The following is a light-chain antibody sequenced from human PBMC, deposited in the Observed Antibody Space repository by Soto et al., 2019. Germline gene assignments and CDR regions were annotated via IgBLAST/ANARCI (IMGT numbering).Light chain of an antibody. Sequence: DVVLTKTPLSLSATPGQPASISYQSRQSLLHITGETFLFWYLQKPGQSPQLLIYEVSTRVSGVPDRFSGSGSGTDFTLKISRVETDDVGIYYCMQSTQLPPTFGQGTRLEIK. CDR1: QSLLHITGETF. CDR2: EVS. CDR3: MQSTQLPPT. J-gene: IGKJ5*01. V-gene: IGKV2D-29*02.